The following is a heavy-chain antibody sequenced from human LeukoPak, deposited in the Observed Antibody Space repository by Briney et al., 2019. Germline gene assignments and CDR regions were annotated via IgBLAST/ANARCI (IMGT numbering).Heavy chain of an antibody. V-gene: IGHV3-21*01. Sequence: GGSLRLSCAASGFTFSSYSMNWVRQAPGKGLEWVSSISSSSSYIYYADSVKGRFTISRDNAENSLYLQMNSLRAEDTAVYYCARDHRTGYSYGYGYYYYCYGMDVWGQGTTVTVSS. CDR1: GFTFSSYS. CDR3: ARDHRTGYSYGYGYYYYCYGMDV. J-gene: IGHJ6*02. CDR2: ISSSSSYI. D-gene: IGHD5-18*01.